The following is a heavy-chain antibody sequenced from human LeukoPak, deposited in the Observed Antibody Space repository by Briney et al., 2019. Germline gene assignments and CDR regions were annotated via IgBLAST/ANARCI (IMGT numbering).Heavy chain of an antibody. J-gene: IGHJ4*02. V-gene: IGHV3-23*01. CDR3: AKDNLIKVPAATYFDY. CDR2: ISGSGGST. D-gene: IGHD2-2*01. Sequence: PGGSLRLSCAASGFTFSSYAMSWVRQTPGKGLEWVSAISGSGGSTYYADSVKSRFTISRDNSKNTLYLQMNSLRAEDTAVYYCAKDNLIKVPAATYFDYWGQGTLVTVSS. CDR1: GFTFSSYA.